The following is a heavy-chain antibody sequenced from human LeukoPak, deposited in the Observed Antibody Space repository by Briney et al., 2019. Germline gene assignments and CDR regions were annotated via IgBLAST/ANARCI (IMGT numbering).Heavy chain of an antibody. Sequence: ASVKVSCKASGGTFSSYAISWVRQAPGQGLEWMGGIIPIFGTANYAQKFQGRVTITADESTSTAYMELSSLRSEDTAVYYCARDQWQLWFGELLSPRYYYYGMDVWGQGTTVTVSS. CDR1: GGTFSSYA. CDR3: ARDQWQLWFGELLSPRYYYYGMDV. V-gene: IGHV1-69*13. D-gene: IGHD3-10*01. J-gene: IGHJ6*02. CDR2: IIPIFGTA.